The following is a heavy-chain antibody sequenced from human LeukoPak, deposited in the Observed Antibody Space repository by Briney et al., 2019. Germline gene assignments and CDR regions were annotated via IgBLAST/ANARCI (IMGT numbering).Heavy chain of an antibody. D-gene: IGHD2-15*01. J-gene: IGHJ4*02. CDR2: INPNSGGT. Sequence: ASVKVSCKASGYTFTGYYMHWVRQAPGQGLEWMGWINPNSGGTNYAQKFQGRVTMTRDTSISTAYMELSRLRSDGTAVYYCAVEDIVVVVAASTTAPFDYWGQGTLVTVSS. V-gene: IGHV1-2*02. CDR3: AVEDIVVVVAASTTAPFDY. CDR1: GYTFTGYY.